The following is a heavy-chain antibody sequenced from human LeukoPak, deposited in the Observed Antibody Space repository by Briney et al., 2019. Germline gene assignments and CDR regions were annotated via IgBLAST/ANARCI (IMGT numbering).Heavy chain of an antibody. Sequence: PGGSLRLSCAASGFTFSSYWMSWVRQAPGKGLEWVAYIKKDGSEKYYLNSVNGRFTISRDHAKTSLYLQMNSLRAEATALYYCARDLSGVTGYTYGRWIDYWGQGTLVPVSS. J-gene: IGHJ4*02. CDR3: ARDLSGVTGYTYGRWIDY. V-gene: IGHV3-7*01. CDR1: GFTFSSYW. CDR2: IKKDGSEK. D-gene: IGHD5-18*01.